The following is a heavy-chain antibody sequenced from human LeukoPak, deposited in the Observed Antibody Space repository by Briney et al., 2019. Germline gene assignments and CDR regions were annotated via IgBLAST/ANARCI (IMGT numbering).Heavy chain of an antibody. V-gene: IGHV1-24*01. J-gene: IGHJ3*02. CDR3: ATGYLPAAIPVAFDI. CDR2: FDPEDGET. D-gene: IGHD2-2*01. Sequence: ASVKVSCKVSGYTLTELSMHWVRQAPGKGLEWMGGFDPEDGETIYAQKFQGRVTMTEDTSTDTAYMELSSLRSEDTAVYYCATGYLPAAIPVAFDIWGQGTMVTVSS. CDR1: GYTLTELS.